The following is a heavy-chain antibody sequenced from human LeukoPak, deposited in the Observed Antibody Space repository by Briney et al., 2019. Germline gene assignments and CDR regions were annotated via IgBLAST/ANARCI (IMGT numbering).Heavy chain of an antibody. Sequence: PSETLSLTCAVYGGSFSGYYWSWIRQPPGKGLEWIGEINHSGSTNYNPSLKSRVTISVDTSKNQFSLKLSSVTAADTAVYYCARGHRHWYFDLWGRGTLVTVSS. J-gene: IGHJ2*01. CDR2: INHSGST. V-gene: IGHV4-34*01. CDR3: ARGHRHWYFDL. CDR1: GGSFSGYY.